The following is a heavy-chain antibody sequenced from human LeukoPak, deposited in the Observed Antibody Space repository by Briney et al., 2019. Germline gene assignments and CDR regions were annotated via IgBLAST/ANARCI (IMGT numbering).Heavy chain of an antibody. V-gene: IGHV3-23*01. Sequence: GGSLRLSCAASGFTFSSYAMSWVRQAPGKGLEWVSAISGSGGSTYYADSVKGRFTISRDNSKNTPYLQMNSLRAEDTAVYYCAKDVWSGYSYYYYGMDVWGQGTTVTVSS. CDR3: AKDVWSGYSYYYYGMDV. J-gene: IGHJ6*02. CDR1: GFTFSSYA. CDR2: ISGSGGST. D-gene: IGHD3-3*01.